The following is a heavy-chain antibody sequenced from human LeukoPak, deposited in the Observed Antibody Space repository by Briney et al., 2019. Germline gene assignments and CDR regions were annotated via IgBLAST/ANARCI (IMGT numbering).Heavy chain of an antibody. D-gene: IGHD4-17*01. J-gene: IGHJ4*02. CDR2: IYYSGST. V-gene: IGHV4-38-2*02. CDR3: ARATGDYWAQYYFDY. Sequence: PSETLSLTCTVSDDSISSGYYWGWIRQPPGKGLEWIGSIYYSGSTYYNPSLKSRVTISVDTSKNQFSLKLSSVTAADTAVYYCARATGDYWAQYYFDYWGQGTLVTVSS. CDR1: DDSISSGYY.